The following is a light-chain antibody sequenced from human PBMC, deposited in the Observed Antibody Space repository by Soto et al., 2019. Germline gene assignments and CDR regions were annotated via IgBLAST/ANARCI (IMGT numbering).Light chain of an antibody. J-gene: IGKJ1*01. CDR2: GAC. CDR3: HQYGSSRWT. V-gene: IGKV3-20*01. Sequence: DMVLPQSPRILAVSPGDCPTLSSRASQSVCGRYLAWYHPVHGDAPRLLIYGACIRATGAPARFSGRGSRTEFALTISRLAPEAVAVYSCHQYGSSRWTFGHGNKLDIK. CDR1: QSVCGRY.